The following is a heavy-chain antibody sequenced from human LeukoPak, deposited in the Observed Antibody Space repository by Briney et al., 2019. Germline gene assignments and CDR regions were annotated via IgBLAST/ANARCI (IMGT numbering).Heavy chain of an antibody. CDR2: MYSGGST. CDR3: ARDGVRAYCGGDCMDV. V-gene: IGHV3-66*01. CDR1: GFTFINAW. J-gene: IGHJ6*03. Sequence: GGSLRLSCAASGFTFINAWMSWVRQAPGKGLEWVSVMYSGGSTYYADSVKGRFTISKDNSKNTLYLQMNSLRVEDTAVYYCARDGVRAYCGGDCMDVWGKGTTVTISS. D-gene: IGHD2-21*01.